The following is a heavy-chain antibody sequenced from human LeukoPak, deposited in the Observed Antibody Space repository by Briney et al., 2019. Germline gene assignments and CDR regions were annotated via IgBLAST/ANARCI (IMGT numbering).Heavy chain of an antibody. CDR3: ARDSNYGSGSYGLDYYGMDV. Sequence: GGSLRLSCAASGFTFSSYSMNWVRQAPGKGLEWVSSISSSSSYIYYADSVKGRFTISRDNAKNSLYLQMNSLRAEDTAVYYCARDSNYGSGSYGLDYYGMDVWGQGTTVTVSS. J-gene: IGHJ6*02. V-gene: IGHV3-21*01. D-gene: IGHD3-10*01. CDR2: ISSSSSYI. CDR1: GFTFSSYS.